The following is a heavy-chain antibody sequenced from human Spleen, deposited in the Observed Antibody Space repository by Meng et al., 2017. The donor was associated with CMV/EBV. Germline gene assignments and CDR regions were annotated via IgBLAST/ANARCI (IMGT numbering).Heavy chain of an antibody. CDR3: ARGPDGMDV. Sequence: KVSCKGSGYSFTSYWIGWVRQMPGKGLEWMGVIYPGDSDSIYNPSFQGQVTISVDKSISSAFLQWDSLKASDTAIYYCARGPDGMDVWGQGTTVTVSS. CDR1: GYSFTSYW. J-gene: IGHJ6*02. V-gene: IGHV5-51*01. CDR2: IYPGDSDS.